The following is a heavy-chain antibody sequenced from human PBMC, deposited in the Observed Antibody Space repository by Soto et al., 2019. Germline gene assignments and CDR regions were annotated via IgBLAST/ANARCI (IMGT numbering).Heavy chain of an antibody. CDR1: GFTFSDYY. J-gene: IGHJ4*02. D-gene: IGHD3-3*01. V-gene: IGHV3-11*06. CDR3: TSAERGKGGVRV. Sequence: QVQLVESGGALVKPGGSLRLSCAASGFTFSDYYISWVRQAPGRGLEWLSYISQSGAYTNYADSVRGRFTISRDNAKNSVYLQTNSLRVEDTAVYYCTSAERGKGGVRVWGQGTLVTVSS. CDR2: ISQSGAYT.